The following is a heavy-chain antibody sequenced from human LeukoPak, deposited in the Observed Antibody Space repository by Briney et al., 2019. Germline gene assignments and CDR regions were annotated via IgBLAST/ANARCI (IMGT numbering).Heavy chain of an antibody. V-gene: IGHV4-59*01. J-gene: IGHJ4*02. Sequence: PSETLSLTCTVSGGSISSYYWSWIRQPPGKGLEWIGYIYYSGSTNYNPSLKSRVTISVDTSKNQFSLKLSSVTAADTAVDYCASQIMSSSRQAFDYWGQGTLVTVSS. CDR1: GGSISSYY. D-gene: IGHD6-13*01. CDR2: IYYSGST. CDR3: ASQIMSSSRQAFDY.